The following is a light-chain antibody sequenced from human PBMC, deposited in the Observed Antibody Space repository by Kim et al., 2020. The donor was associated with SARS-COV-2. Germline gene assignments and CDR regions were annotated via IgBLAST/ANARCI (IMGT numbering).Light chain of an antibody. CDR2: DVS. V-gene: IGLV2-14*01. CDR3: SSYPSSSTWV. Sequence: QSALTQPASVSGSPGQSITISCTGTSSDVGGYNYVSWYQQHPGKAPKLMIYDVSKRPSGVSNRFSGSKSGNTASLTISGLQAEDEADYYCSSYPSSSTWVFGGGTQLTVL. CDR1: SSDVGGYNY. J-gene: IGLJ3*02.